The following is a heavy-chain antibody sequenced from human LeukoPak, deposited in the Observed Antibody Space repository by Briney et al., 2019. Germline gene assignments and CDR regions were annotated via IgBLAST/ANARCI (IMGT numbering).Heavy chain of an antibody. CDR3: AKFRPGSWIQLWFLHY. J-gene: IGHJ4*02. Sequence: GGSLRLSCAASGFTFSSYAMSWVRQAPGKGLEWVSAISGSGGSTYYADSVKGRFTISRDNSKNTLYLQMNSLRAEDTAVYYCAKFRPGSWIQLWFLHYWGQGTLVTVSS. CDR1: GFTFSSYA. CDR2: ISGSGGST. V-gene: IGHV3-23*01. D-gene: IGHD5-18*01.